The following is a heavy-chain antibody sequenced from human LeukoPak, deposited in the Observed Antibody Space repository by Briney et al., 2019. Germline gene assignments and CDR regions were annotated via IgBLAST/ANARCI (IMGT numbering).Heavy chain of an antibody. CDR3: GRDREHTHGGVIGH. CDR2: IYNRGST. V-gene: IGHV4-59*01. D-gene: IGHD3-16*01. J-gene: IGHJ4*02. CDR1: GGSISSYY. Sequence: SETLSLTCTVSGGSISSYYWTWIRQTPGKGLEWIGYIYNRGSTSYNPSLRERVTLSVDTSKNQFSLNLNSVTAADTAVYYCGRDREHTHGGVIGHWGQGTLVSVSS.